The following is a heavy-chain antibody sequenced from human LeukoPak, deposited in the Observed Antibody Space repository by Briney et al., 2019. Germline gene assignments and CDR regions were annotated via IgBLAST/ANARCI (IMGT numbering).Heavy chain of an antibody. CDR1: GDSLNSATYF. CDR2: IHTTGT. V-gene: IGHV4-61*02. D-gene: IGHD3-22*01. CDR3: ARLQDYYDTTGSNYYYIDV. Sequence: SETLSLTCSVSGDSLNSATYFWTWIRQPAGKGLEWIGRIHTTGTNYNPSLKGRVTISVDTSRNQFSLNLSSVTAADTAVYYCARLQDYYDTTGSNYYYIDVWGQGTTVAVSS. J-gene: IGHJ6*03.